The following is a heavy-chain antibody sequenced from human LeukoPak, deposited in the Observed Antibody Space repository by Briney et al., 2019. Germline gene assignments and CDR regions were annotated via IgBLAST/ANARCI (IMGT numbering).Heavy chain of an antibody. J-gene: IGHJ4*02. CDR2: IIPIFGTA. D-gene: IGHD2-2*01. CDR3: AWGYCRSTSCYGGVLYYFDY. CDR1: GGTFSSYA. V-gene: IGHV1-69*05. Sequence: GASVKVSCKASGGTFSSYAISWVRQAPGQGLGWMGGIIPIFGTANYAQKFQGRVTITTDESTSTAYMELSSLRSEDTAVYYCAWGYCRSTSCYGGVLYYFDYWGQGTLVTVSS.